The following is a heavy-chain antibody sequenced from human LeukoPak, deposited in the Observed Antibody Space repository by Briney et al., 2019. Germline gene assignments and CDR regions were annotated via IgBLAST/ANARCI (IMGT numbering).Heavy chain of an antibody. CDR1: GGSISSGDYY. J-gene: IGHJ4*02. V-gene: IGHV4-30-4*01. CDR3: ARSVKMELHYFDY. CDR2: IYYSGST. D-gene: IGHD1-7*01. Sequence: SQTLSPTCTVSGGSISSGDYYWSWIRQPPGKGLEWIGYIYYSGSTYYNPSLKSRVTISVDTSKNQFSLKLSSVTAADTAVYYCARSVKMELHYFDYWGQGTLVTVSS.